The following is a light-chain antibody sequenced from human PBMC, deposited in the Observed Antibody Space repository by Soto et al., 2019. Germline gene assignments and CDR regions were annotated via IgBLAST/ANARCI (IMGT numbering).Light chain of an antibody. CDR2: AAS. J-gene: IGKJ1*01. CDR1: QYIHTY. Sequence: DIQMTQSPFSLSASVGDRVTITCRASQYIHTYLNWYQQKPGKGPKLLIYAASSLETGVPSRFSGSGSGTVFTLTISSLQLEDFATYFCQQSYSTTRTFGQGTKVEFK. CDR3: QQSYSTTRT. V-gene: IGKV1-39*01.